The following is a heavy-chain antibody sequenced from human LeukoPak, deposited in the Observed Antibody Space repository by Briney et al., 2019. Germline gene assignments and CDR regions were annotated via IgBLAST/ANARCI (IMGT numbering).Heavy chain of an antibody. J-gene: IGHJ3*02. V-gene: IGHV3-30*03. CDR2: ISYDGSDK. D-gene: IGHD2-15*01. Sequence: GGSLRLSCAASGFTFSSYGMHWVRQAPGKGLEWVAVISYDGSDKYYADSVKGRFTISRDNSKNTLYLQMNSLRAEDTAVYYCARDPPVVVAADDAFDIWGQGTMVTVSS. CDR3: ARDPPVVVAADDAFDI. CDR1: GFTFSSYG.